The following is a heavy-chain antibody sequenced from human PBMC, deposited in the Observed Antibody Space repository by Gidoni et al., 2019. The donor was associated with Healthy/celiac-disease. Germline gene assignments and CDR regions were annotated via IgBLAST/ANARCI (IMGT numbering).Heavy chain of an antibody. CDR3: ARAPSAFGVVIRRYYGMDV. Sequence: QVQLVQSGAEVKKPGASVKVSCKASGYTFTSYDINWVRQATGQGLEWMGWMNPNSGNTGYAQKFQGRVTMTRNTSISTAYMELSSLRSEDTAVYYCARAPSAFGVVIRRYYGMDVWGQGTTVTVSS. D-gene: IGHD3-3*01. CDR1: GYTFTSYD. V-gene: IGHV1-8*01. CDR2: MNPNSGNT. J-gene: IGHJ6*02.